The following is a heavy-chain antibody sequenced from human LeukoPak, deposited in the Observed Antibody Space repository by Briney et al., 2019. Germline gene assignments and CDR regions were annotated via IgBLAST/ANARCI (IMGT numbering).Heavy chain of an antibody. D-gene: IGHD3-3*01. V-gene: IGHV4-31*03. CDR2: IYYSGST. CDR3: ARVRRFPLVLGY. J-gene: IGHJ4*02. CDR1: GGSISSGGYY. Sequence: QTLSLTCTVSGGSISSGGYYWSWIRQHPGKGLEWIGYIYYSGSTYYNPSLKSRVTISVDTSKNQFSLKLSSVTAADTAVYYCARVRRFPLVLGYWGQGTLVTVSS.